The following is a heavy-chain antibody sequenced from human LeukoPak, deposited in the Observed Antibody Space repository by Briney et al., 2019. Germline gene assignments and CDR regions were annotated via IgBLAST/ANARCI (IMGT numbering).Heavy chain of an antibody. CDR3: AAYYDFWSGYRFDY. CDR2: TYYRSKWYN. Sequence: SQTLSLTCAISGDSVSSNSAAWNWIRQSPSRGLEWLGRTYYRSKWYNDYAVSVKSRITINPDTPKNQFSLQLNSVTPEDTAVYYCAAYYDFWSGYRFDYWGQGTLVTVSS. J-gene: IGHJ4*02. CDR1: GDSVSSNSAA. V-gene: IGHV6-1*01. D-gene: IGHD3-3*01.